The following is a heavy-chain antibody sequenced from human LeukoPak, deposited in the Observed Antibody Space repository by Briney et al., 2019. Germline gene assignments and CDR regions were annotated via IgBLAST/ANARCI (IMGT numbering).Heavy chain of an antibody. CDR1: GGTFSSYT. D-gene: IGHD3-10*01. CDR2: IIPIFSTA. Sequence: EASVKVSRKASGGTFSSYTISWVRQAPGQGLEWMGGIIPIFSTADYAQKFQGRVTITADESTSTAYMELSSLRSEDTAVYYCAVGVRGSGSYQIWGHAFDIWGQGTMVTVSS. CDR3: AVGVRGSGSYQIWGHAFDI. V-gene: IGHV1-69*13. J-gene: IGHJ3*02.